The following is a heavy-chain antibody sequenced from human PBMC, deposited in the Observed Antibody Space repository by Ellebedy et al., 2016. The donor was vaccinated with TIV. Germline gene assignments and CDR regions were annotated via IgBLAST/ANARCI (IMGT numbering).Heavy chain of an antibody. CDR2: IYYSGST. V-gene: IGHV4-59*08. CDR1: GGSISSYY. J-gene: IGHJ4*02. CDR3: ATPWFLAED. D-gene: IGHD3-10*01. Sequence: MPSETLSLTCTVPGGSISSYYWSWIRQPPGKGLEWIGYIYYSGSTNYNPSLKSRVTISVDTSKNQFSLKLSSVTAADTAVYYCATPWFLAEDWGQGTLVTVSS.